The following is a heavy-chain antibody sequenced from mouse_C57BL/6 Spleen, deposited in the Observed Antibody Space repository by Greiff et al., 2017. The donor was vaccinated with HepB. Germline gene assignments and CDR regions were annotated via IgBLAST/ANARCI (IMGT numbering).Heavy chain of an antibody. J-gene: IGHJ4*01. CDR1: GYAFSSYW. V-gene: IGHV1-80*01. CDR3: ARRYYGIMDY. Sequence: QVQLKESGAELVKPGASVKISCKASGYAFSSYWMNWVKQRPGKGLEWIGQIYPGDGDTNYNGKFKGKATLTADKSSSTAYMQLSSLTSEDSAVYFCARRYYGIMDYWGQGTSVTVSS. D-gene: IGHD1-1*01. CDR2: IYPGDGDT.